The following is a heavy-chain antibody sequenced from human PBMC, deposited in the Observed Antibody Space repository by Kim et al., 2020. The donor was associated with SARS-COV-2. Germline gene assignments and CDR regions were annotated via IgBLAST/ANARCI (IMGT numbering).Heavy chain of an antibody. CDR1: GYSFTRYV. CDR2: MNPTSGNT. CDR3: ARGSPGRPCRGGSCSDFEY. D-gene: IGHD2-15*01. Sequence: ASVKVSCKASGYSFTRYVVNWVRLATGQVPEWMGWMNPTSGNTGSAPKFQGRVTMTRNTSLSTAYMGLSSRTSDDTAIHYCARGSPGRPCRGGSCSDFEY. V-gene: IGHV1-8*01. J-gene: IGHJ4*01.